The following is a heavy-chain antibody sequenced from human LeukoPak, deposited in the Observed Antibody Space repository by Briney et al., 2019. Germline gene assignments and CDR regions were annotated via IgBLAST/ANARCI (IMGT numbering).Heavy chain of an antibody. Sequence: GGSLRLSCAASGXTFSIYAMSWVRQAPGKGLEWVSAVSGSGGSTYSADSVKGRLTISRDNSRTTLNLQMNSLRDEDTAVYYCTRDSPAYFDSWGQGTRVTVSS. V-gene: IGHV3-23*01. J-gene: IGHJ4*02. CDR2: VSGSGGST. CDR1: GXTFSIYA. CDR3: TRDSPAYFDS.